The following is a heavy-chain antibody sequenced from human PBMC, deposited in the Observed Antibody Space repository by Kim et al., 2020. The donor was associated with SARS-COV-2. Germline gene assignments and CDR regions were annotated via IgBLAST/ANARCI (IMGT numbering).Heavy chain of an antibody. V-gene: IGHV3-48*02. J-gene: IGHJ4*02. Sequence: AGSVKGRFTSSRDNAKNSLYLQMNSLRDEDTAVYYCARDSNYYDSTPGGYWGQGTLVTVSS. D-gene: IGHD3-22*01. CDR3: ARDSNYYDSTPGGY.